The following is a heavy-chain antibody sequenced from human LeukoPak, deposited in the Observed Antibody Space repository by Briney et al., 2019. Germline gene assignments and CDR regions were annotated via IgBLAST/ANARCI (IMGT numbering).Heavy chain of an antibody. Sequence: SVKVSCKPSGGTFSNYAISWVRQAPGQGLEWVGGVIPIFGTANYAQRFQGRVTITADESTSTAYMELNSLRSEDTAVYYCARDGFQGYYYMDVWGKGTTVTVSS. D-gene: IGHD2/OR15-2a*01. V-gene: IGHV1-69*13. CDR2: VIPIFGTA. CDR1: GGTFSNYA. J-gene: IGHJ6*03. CDR3: ARDGFQGYYYMDV.